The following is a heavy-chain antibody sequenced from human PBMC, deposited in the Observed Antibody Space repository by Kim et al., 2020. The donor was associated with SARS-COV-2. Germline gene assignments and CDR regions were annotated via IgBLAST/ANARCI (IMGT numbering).Heavy chain of an antibody. D-gene: IGHD3-22*01. CDR3: ARGSVGIYYYDSLYYFDY. V-gene: IGHV1-69*01. Sequence: QGRVTITADESTSTAYMELSSLRSEDTAVYYCARGSVGIYYYDSLYYFDYWGQGTLVTVSS. J-gene: IGHJ4*02.